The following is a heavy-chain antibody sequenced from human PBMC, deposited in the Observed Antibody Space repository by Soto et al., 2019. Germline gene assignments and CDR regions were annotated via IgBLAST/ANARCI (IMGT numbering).Heavy chain of an antibody. CDR1: GGTFSSYA. J-gene: IGHJ6*02. CDR2: IIPIFGTA. Sequence: SVKVSCKASGGTFSSYAISWVRQAPGQGLEWMGGIIPIFGTANYAQKFQGRVTITADESTSTAYMELSSLRSEDTAVYYCARKLYSKYEDPVNYYYCGMDVWGQGTTVTVSS. CDR3: ARKLYSKYEDPVNYYYCGMDV. D-gene: IGHD4-4*01. V-gene: IGHV1-69*13.